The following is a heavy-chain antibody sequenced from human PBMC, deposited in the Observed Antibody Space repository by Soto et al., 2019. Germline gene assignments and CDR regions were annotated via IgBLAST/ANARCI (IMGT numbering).Heavy chain of an antibody. D-gene: IGHD1-7*01. CDR2: VDPSRGSA. CDR1: GYTFINYF. Sequence: AQLLQSGAEVKKPGASVKVSCKASGYTFINYFIHWVRQAPGQRLEWIGIVDPSRGSADYAQKFQGRVTMTTDVSTRTSFMDLSSLRSEDTAVYYCARPLIGNTVDLWGQGTTVIVSS. CDR3: ARPLIGNTVDL. V-gene: IGHV1-46*01. J-gene: IGHJ3*01.